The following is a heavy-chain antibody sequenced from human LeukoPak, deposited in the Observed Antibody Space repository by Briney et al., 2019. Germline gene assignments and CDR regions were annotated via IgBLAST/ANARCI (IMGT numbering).Heavy chain of an antibody. V-gene: IGHV3-30*03. Sequence: GGSLRLSCAASGFTFSSYGMHWVRQAPGKGLEWVAVISYDGSNKYYADSVKGRFTISRDNSKNTLYLQMNSLRAEDTAVYYCARGRTLKYYFDYWGQGTLVTVSS. CDR1: GFTFSSYG. CDR2: ISYDGSNK. J-gene: IGHJ4*02. D-gene: IGHD3-16*01. CDR3: ARGRTLKYYFDY.